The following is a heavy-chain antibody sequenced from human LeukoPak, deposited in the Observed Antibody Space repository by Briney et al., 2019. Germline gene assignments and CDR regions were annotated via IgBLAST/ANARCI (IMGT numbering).Heavy chain of an antibody. CDR1: GYTFTSYG. Sequence: ASVKVSCKASGYTFTSYGISWVRQAPGQGLEWMGWINPNSGGTNYAQKFQGRVTMTRDTSISTAYMELSRLRSDDTAVYYCARDYPYYDSSGYYTWGQGTLVTVSS. V-gene: IGHV1-2*02. D-gene: IGHD3-22*01. CDR2: INPNSGGT. J-gene: IGHJ5*02. CDR3: ARDYPYYDSSGYYT.